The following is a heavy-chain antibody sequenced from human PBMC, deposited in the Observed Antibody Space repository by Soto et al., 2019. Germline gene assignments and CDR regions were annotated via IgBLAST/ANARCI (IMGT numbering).Heavy chain of an antibody. J-gene: IGHJ4*02. CDR1: GGSISSYY. CDR2: IYYSGST. Sequence: XGTLSLTFTVSGGSISSYYWSWIGQPPGKALEWIGYIYYSGSTDYNPSLKSRVTISVDTSKNQFSLKLSSVTAADTAVYYCERDLSTGSYYFDYWGQGTLVTVSS. V-gene: IGHV4-59*01. CDR3: ERDLSTGSYYFDY. D-gene: IGHD4-17*01.